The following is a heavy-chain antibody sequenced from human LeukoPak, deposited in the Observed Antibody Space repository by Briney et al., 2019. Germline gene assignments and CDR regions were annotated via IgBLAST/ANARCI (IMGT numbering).Heavy chain of an antibody. J-gene: IGHJ6*02. Sequence: SETLSLTCTVSGGSISSGGYYWSWIRQHPGKGLEWIGYIYYSGSTNYNPSLKSRVTISVDTSKNQFSLKLSSVTAADTAVYYCARDSYDILTGYLYGMDVWGQGTTVTVSS. D-gene: IGHD3-9*01. V-gene: IGHV4-61*08. CDR1: GGSISSGGYY. CDR3: ARDSYDILTGYLYGMDV. CDR2: IYYSGST.